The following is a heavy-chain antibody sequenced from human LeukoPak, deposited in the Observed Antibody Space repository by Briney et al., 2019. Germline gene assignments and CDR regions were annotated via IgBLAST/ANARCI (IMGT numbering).Heavy chain of an antibody. J-gene: IGHJ4*02. Sequence: SETLSLTCTVSGGSINSGDYYWSWIRQPPGKGLEWIGYIYYSGSTYYNPSLKSRVTISVDTSKNQFSLKLSSVTAADTAVYYCARSLDTAMDPLDYWGREPWSPSPQ. V-gene: IGHV4-30-4*08. CDR2: IYYSGST. D-gene: IGHD5-18*01. CDR1: GGSINSGDYY. CDR3: ARSLDTAMDPLDY.